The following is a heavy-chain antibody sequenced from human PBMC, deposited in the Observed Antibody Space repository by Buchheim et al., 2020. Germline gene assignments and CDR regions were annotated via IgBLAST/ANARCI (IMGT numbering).Heavy chain of an antibody. CDR2: IYYSGST. CDR3: ARHIAADGYYYYGMDV. Sequence: QVQLQESGPGLVKPSEALSLTCTVSGGSISSYYWSWIRQPPGKGLEWIGYIYYSGSTNYNPSLKSRVTISVDTSKNQFSLKLSSVTAADTAVYYCARHIAADGYYYYGMDVWGQGTT. V-gene: IGHV4-59*08. CDR1: GGSISSYY. J-gene: IGHJ6*02. D-gene: IGHD6-13*01.